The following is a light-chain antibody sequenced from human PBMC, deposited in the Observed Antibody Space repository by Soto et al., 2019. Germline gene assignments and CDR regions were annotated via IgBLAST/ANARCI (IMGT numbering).Light chain of an antibody. CDR3: QQYTSYSWT. J-gene: IGKJ1*01. CDR1: QSVSSN. Sequence: EIVMTQSPATLSVSPGERATLSCRASQSVSSNLAWYQQKPGQAPRLLIYGASTRATGIPARFSASGSGTEFTLIISSLQPDDFATYYCQQYTSYSWTFGQGTKVDIK. V-gene: IGKV3-15*01. CDR2: GAS.